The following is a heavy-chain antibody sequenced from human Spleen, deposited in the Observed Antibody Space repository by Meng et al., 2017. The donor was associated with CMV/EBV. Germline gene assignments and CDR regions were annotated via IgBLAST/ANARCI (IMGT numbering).Heavy chain of an antibody. V-gene: IGHV5-51*01. CDR2: IYPGDSDT. Sequence: KVSCKGSGFSFTSYWIGWVRQMPGKGLEWMGIIYPGDSDTTYSPSFQGQVTISADKSISTAYLQWSSLKASDTAMYYCARLKGCSSTSCPATYGMDVWGQGTTVTVS. D-gene: IGHD2-2*01. CDR3: ARLKGCSSTSCPATYGMDV. CDR1: GFSFTSYW. J-gene: IGHJ6*02.